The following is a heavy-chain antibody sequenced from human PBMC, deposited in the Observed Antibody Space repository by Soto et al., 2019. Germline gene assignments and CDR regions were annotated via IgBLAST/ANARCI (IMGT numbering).Heavy chain of an antibody. D-gene: IGHD5-12*01. Sequence: SETMSVTCPVSGGSLSSYDWSWIRPPPGKGLEWIGYIYYSGSTNYNPSLKSRVTISVDTSKNQFSLKLSSVTAADTAVYYCARGYSGYDLHMDVWGKGTTVTVSS. J-gene: IGHJ6*03. CDR2: IYYSGST. CDR1: GGSLSSYD. CDR3: ARGYSGYDLHMDV. V-gene: IGHV4-59*01.